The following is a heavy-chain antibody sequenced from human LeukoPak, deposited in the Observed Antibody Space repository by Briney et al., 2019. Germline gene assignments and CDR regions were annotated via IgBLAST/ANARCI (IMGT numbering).Heavy chain of an antibody. D-gene: IGHD3-3*01. J-gene: IGHJ4*02. Sequence: GGALKNSWKGFWYNLFHHLVGWGGQMPGERPGVMGGIFPGDSDTRYSPSFQGQVTISADKSISTAYLQWSSLKASDTAMYYCARHHDFWSGYSVLAENYFDYWGQGTLVTVSS. CDR1: WYNLFHHL. CDR2: IFPGDSDT. V-gene: IGHV5-51*01. CDR3: ARHHDFWSGYSVLAENYFDY.